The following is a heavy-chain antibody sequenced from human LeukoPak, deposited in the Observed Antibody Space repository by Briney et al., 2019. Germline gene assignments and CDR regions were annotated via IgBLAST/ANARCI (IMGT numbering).Heavy chain of an antibody. CDR2: IKQDGSEE. CDR3: ARSRARIAAAVYYFDY. D-gene: IGHD6-13*01. J-gene: IGHJ4*02. CDR1: GFTFSSYW. Sequence: GGSLRLSCAASGFTFSSYWMSWVHQAPGKGLEWVANIKQDGSEEYYVGSVRGRFTISRDNAKNSLDLQMSSLRAEDTAVYYCARSRARIAAAVYYFDYWGQGTPVTVSS. V-gene: IGHV3-7*03.